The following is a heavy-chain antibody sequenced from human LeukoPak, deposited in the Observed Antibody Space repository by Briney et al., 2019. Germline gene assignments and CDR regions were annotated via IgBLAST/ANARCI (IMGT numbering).Heavy chain of an antibody. CDR2: TYYNSKWYN. D-gene: IGHD5-24*01. J-gene: IGHJ4*02. V-gene: IGHV6-1*01. CDR3: ARGWLQSGFDY. CDR1: GDSVSSNSGG. Sequence: KPSQSLSLTCAISGDSVSSNSGGWNWIRQSPSRGLEWLGRTYYNSKWYNDYAVSVKSRMTINPDTSKNQFSLQLNSVTPEDTAVYYCARGWLQSGFDYWGQGTLVTVSS.